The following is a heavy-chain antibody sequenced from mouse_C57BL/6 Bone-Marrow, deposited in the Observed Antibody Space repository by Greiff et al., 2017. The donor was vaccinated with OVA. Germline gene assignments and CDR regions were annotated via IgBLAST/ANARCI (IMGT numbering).Heavy chain of an antibody. Sequence: VQLLQSGAEFVRPGASVKLSCTASGFNFKDDYMHWVKQRPEQGLEWIGWLDTENGATEYASKVQGKATITADTSTNTAYLQLSSLTSEDTAVYYCTTLIYYGNSAWFAYWGQGTLVTVSA. CDR2: LDTENGAT. J-gene: IGHJ3*01. V-gene: IGHV14-4*01. D-gene: IGHD2-1*01. CDR3: TTLIYYGNSAWFAY. CDR1: GFNFKDDY.